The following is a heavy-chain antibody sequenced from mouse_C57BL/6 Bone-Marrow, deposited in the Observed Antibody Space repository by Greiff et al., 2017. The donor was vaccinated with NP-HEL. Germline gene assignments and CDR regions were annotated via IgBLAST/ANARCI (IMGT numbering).Heavy chain of an antibody. J-gene: IGHJ2*01. V-gene: IGHV1-54*01. D-gene: IGHD2-2*01. CDR1: GYAFTNYL. Sequence: VQLQQSGAELVRPGTSVKVSCMASGYAFTNYLIEWVKQRPGQGLEWIGVINPGSGGTNYNEKFKGKATLTADKSSSTAYMQLSSLTSEDSAVYFCARRRGLQGFDYWGQGTTLTVSS. CDR3: ARRRGLQGFDY. CDR2: INPGSGGT.